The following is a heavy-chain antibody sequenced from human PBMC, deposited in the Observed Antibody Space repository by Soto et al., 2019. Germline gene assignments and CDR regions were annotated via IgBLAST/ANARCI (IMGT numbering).Heavy chain of an antibody. CDR2: MNSNSGKT. D-gene: IGHD1-1*01. Sequence: ASVTVSCQASGYTFSNYDINWVRQATGQGLEWMGWMNSNSGKTGYAQKFQDRVTMTRDTSVSTAYMEVSSLRPDDTAVYYCAISLISTDNAYDFWGQGTQVTVSS. J-gene: IGHJ4*02. V-gene: IGHV1-8*01. CDR3: AISLISTDNAYDF. CDR1: GYTFSNYD.